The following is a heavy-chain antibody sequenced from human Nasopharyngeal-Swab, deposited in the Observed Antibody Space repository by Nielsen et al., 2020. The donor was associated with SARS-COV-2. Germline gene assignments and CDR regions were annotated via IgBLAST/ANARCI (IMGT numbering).Heavy chain of an antibody. D-gene: IGHD3-22*01. CDR3: AGTPNYYDSSGYRDY. CDR1: GFTFSSYA. V-gene: IGHV3-30*04. CDR2: ISYDGSNK. Sequence: GGSLRLSCAASGFTFSSYAMHWVRQAPGKGLEWVAVISYDGSNKYYADSVKGRFTISRDNSKNTLYQQMNSLRAEDTAVYYCAGTPNYYDSSGYRDYWGQGTLVTVSS. J-gene: IGHJ4*02.